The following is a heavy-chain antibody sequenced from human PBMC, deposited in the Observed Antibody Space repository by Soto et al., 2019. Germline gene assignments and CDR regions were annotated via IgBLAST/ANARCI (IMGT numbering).Heavy chain of an antibody. V-gene: IGHV1-3*04. Sequence: GASVKVSCKASGNTVPNYAIHWVRQAPGQRLEWMGWINSGNGNTYYSEDFQGRVTFTRDTTAGTVYMQLSSLTSEDTAVYYCARDDSGFSGSHYIDYFNYWGQGALVTVS. D-gene: IGHD1-26*01. CDR2: INSGNGNT. CDR3: ARDDSGFSGSHYIDYFNY. J-gene: IGHJ4*02. CDR1: GNTVPNYA.